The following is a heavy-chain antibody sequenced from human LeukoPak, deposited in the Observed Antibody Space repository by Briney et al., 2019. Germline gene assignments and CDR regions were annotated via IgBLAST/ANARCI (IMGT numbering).Heavy chain of an antibody. CDR2: ITRSSNYI. J-gene: IGHJ4*02. D-gene: IGHD2-15*01. CDR1: GFTFINYS. CDR3: ARDRIGGGSSNVFDY. V-gene: IGHV3-21*04. Sequence: GGSLRLSCTASGFTFINYSMNWVRQAPGKGLEWVSFITRSSNYIYYADSVKGRFTISRDNAKNSLYLQMNSLRAEDTAVYYCARDRIGGGSSNVFDYWGQGTLVTVSS.